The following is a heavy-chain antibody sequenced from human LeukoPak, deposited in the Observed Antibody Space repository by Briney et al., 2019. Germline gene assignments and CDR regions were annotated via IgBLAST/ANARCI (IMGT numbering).Heavy chain of an antibody. D-gene: IGHD2-21*01. CDR2: ISSSSSYI. Sequence: PGGSLRLSCAASGFTFSSYSMNWVRQAPGKGLEWVSSISSSSSYIYYADSVKGRFTISRDNAKNSLYLQMNSLRAEDTAVYFCARYSEVYYYVDVWGTGTTVTVSS. J-gene: IGHJ6*03. CDR3: ARYSEVYYYVDV. V-gene: IGHV3-21*01. CDR1: GFTFSSYS.